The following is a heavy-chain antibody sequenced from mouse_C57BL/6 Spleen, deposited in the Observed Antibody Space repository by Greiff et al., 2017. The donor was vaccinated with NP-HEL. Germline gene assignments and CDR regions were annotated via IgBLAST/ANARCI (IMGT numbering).Heavy chain of an antibody. CDR2: IDPSDSYT. J-gene: IGHJ3*01. V-gene: IGHV1-69*01. D-gene: IGHD2-1*01. Sequence: VQLQQPGAELVMPGASVKLSCKASGYTFTSYWMHWVKQRPGQGLEWIGEIDPSDSYTNYNQKFKGKSTLTVDKSSSTAYMQLSSLTSEDSAVYYCATFYYGNYGGFAYWGQGTLVTVSA. CDR1: GYTFTSYW. CDR3: ATFYYGNYGGFAY.